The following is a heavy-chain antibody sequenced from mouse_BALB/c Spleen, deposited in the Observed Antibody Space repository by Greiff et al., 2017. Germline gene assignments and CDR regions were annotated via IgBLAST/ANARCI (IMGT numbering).Heavy chain of an antibody. Sequence: DVKLVESGGGLVKPGGSLKLSCAASGFTFSDYYMYWVRQTPEKRLEWVATISDGGSYTYYPDSVKGRFTISRDNAKNNLYLQMSSLKSEDTAMYYCARAYYSHYFDYWGQGTTLTVSS. J-gene: IGHJ2*01. CDR3: ARAYYSHYFDY. V-gene: IGHV5-4*02. CDR1: GFTFSDYY. D-gene: IGHD2-12*01. CDR2: ISDGGSYT.